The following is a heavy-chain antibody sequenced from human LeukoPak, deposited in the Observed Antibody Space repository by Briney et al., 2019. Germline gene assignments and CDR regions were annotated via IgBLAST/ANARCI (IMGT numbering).Heavy chain of an antibody. J-gene: IGHJ4*02. CDR2: TYPPNSDS. CDR3: ARRRAVAGTYYFDF. CDR1: GYSFTSYW. V-gene: IGHV5-51*01. Sequence: GESLKISCKGSGYSFTSYWIAWVRQVPGKGLEWVGITYPPNSDSRYSPSFQGQVTISADKSISTAYLQWSSLKASDTAIYYCARRRAVAGTYYFDFWGQGTLVTVSS. D-gene: IGHD6-19*01.